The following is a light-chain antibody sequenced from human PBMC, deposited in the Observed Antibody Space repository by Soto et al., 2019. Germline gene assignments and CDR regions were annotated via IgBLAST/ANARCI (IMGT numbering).Light chain of an antibody. Sequence: DTQMTRSPSSLSASVGNRVTITCRASQDIITWLAWYQKKKGKAPNLLIYTASNLQSGVPSRLRGSGYGTHLTITISSLQPEDFGTYYCQQTDSSTITFGQGTRLEIK. J-gene: IGKJ5*01. CDR3: QQTDSSTIT. V-gene: IGKV1-12*01. CDR2: TAS. CDR1: QDIITW.